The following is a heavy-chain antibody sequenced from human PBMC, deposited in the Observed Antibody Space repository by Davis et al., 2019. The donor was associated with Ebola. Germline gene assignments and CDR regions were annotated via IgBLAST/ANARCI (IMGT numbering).Heavy chain of an antibody. D-gene: IGHD2-15*01. CDR1: GFTFSSYA. Sequence: GESLKISCAASGFTFSSYAMSWVRQAPGKGLEWVSAISGSGGSTYYADSVKGRFTISRDNSKNTLYLQMNSLRAEDTAVYYCAKYGGSRNWFDPWGQGTLVTVSS. V-gene: IGHV3-23*01. CDR3: AKYGGSRNWFDP. CDR2: ISGSGGST. J-gene: IGHJ5*02.